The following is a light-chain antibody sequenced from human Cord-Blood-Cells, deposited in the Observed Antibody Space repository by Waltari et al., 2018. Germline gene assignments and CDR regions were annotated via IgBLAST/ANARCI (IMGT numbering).Light chain of an antibody. Sequence: QSALPQPRSVSGSPGQPATISCTGTSSDVGRYTYVSWYQHHPGKAPKLIIYDVIKRPSGVPYRFSGSKSGNTASLTISGLQADDEADYCCCSYAGSYVFGTGTKVTVL. CDR2: DVI. CDR3: CSYAGSYV. V-gene: IGLV2-11*01. CDR1: SSDVGRYTY. J-gene: IGLJ1*01.